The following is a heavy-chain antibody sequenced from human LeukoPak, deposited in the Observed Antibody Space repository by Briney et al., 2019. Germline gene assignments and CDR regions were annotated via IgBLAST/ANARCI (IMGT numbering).Heavy chain of an antibody. D-gene: IGHD3-3*01. Sequence: GGSLRLSCTASGFTFSSYWMHWVRQAPGKGLVWVSRINSDGSSTSYADSVKGRFTISRDNAKNTLYLQMNSLRAEDAAVYYCARDVVNYDFWSGYYKDYGMDVWGQGTTVTVSS. CDR3: ARDVVNYDFWSGYYKDYGMDV. CDR2: INSDGSST. CDR1: GFTFSSYW. J-gene: IGHJ6*02. V-gene: IGHV3-74*01.